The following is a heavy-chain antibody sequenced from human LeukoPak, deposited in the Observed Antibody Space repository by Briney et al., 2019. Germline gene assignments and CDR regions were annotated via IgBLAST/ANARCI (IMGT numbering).Heavy chain of an antibody. V-gene: IGHV3-9*01. J-gene: IGHJ4*02. CDR2: ISWNSGSI. Sequence: GRSLRLSCAASGFTFDDYAMHWVRQAPGKGLEWVSGISWNSGSIGYADSVKGRFTISRDNAKNTLYLQMNSLRAEDTALYYCAKAPRGDGCTAGDFDYWGQGTLVTVSS. CDR1: GFTFDDYA. D-gene: IGHD5-24*01. CDR3: AKAPRGDGCTAGDFDY.